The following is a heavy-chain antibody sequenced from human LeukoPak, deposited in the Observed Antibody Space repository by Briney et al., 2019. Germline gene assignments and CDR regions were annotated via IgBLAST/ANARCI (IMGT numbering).Heavy chain of an antibody. Sequence: GGTLRLACATSGFTFSSYGMTWVRQAPGKGLEWVSCISGSGSGTHYADSVKGRFTISRDNAKKTLYLQMNSLRAEDTAVYYCAKSAAIDWSLAYWGQGTLVTVSS. V-gene: IGHV3-23*01. CDR1: GFTFSSYG. J-gene: IGHJ4*02. D-gene: IGHD3-9*01. CDR2: ISGSGSGT. CDR3: AKSAAIDWSLAY.